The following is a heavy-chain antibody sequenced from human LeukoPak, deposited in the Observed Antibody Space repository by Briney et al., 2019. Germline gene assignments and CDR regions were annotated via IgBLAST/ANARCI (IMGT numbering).Heavy chain of an antibody. V-gene: IGHV3-53*01. CDR3: IVFGDSNH. D-gene: IGHD4-17*01. Sequence: SGGSLRLSCAASGLTGSHNYVSWVRQAPGKGLEWVSAIHTSGDTCYAVSVKGRFTISRDTSKNTLYLQINSLRVEDTAVYYCIVFGDSNHWGQGTLVTVSS. CDR1: GLTGSHNY. CDR2: IHTSGDT. J-gene: IGHJ5*02.